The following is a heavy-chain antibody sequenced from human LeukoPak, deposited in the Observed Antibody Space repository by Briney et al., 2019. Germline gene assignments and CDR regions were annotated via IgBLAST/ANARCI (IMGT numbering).Heavy chain of an antibody. CDR1: GFTFSTYA. CDR2: IAGSDAGT. V-gene: IGHV3-23*01. D-gene: IGHD1-26*01. J-gene: IGHJ4*02. CDR3: ARSQVGASGY. Sequence: GGSLRLSCAASGFTFSTYAMSWVRQTPGKGLEWVSSIAGSDAGTYYADSVKGRFAISRDNAKNSLYLQMNSLRAEDTAVYYCARSQVGASGYWGQGTLVTVSS.